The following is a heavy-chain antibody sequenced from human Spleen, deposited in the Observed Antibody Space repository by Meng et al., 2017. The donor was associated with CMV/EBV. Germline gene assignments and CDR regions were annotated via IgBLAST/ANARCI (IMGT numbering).Heavy chain of an antibody. CDR2: INPYNGDT. V-gene: IGHV1-18*01. J-gene: IGHJ6*02. D-gene: IGHD2/OR15-2a*01. CDR1: GYTFTSYG. Sequence: ASVKVSCKASGYTFTSYGISWVRQAPGQGLEWMGWINPYNGDTNYAQKFQDRVTMTTDTSTTTAYLDLRSLRSDDTAVYYCARDHSVNHYFGMDVWGQGTTVTVSS. CDR3: ARDHSVNHYFGMDV.